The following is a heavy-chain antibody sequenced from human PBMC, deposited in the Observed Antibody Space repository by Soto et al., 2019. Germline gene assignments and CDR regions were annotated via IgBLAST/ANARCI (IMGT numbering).Heavy chain of an antibody. D-gene: IGHD2-21*02. CDR3: AGASCSGDCYMTGY. J-gene: IGHJ4*02. CDR2: INAGNGKT. CDR1: GYTFTTSA. V-gene: IGHV1-3*01. Sequence: QVQVVQSGAEAQQPGASVKVSCKTSGYTFTTSAMHWVRQAPGQRLEWMGYINAGNGKTRYSQKFQGRVTITRDTSASTVYMEVTSLKSEDTAVYYCAGASCSGDCYMTGYWGQGTLVTVSS.